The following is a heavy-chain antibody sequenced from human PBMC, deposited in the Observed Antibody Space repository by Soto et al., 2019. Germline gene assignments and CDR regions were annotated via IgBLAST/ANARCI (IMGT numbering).Heavy chain of an antibody. J-gene: IGHJ3*02. CDR2: IYWSGDE. V-gene: IGHV2-5*01. D-gene: IGHD6-6*01. CDR3: ARGLATLPVFAFDI. Sequence: QGTLKESGPTLVKPTQTLTLTCSFSGFSLSTSGVGVGWIRQSPGKALEWLALIYWSGDEHYRPSLKSRLSIIKDNYKTHVLLIMTDIDPVDKATYYCARGLATLPVFAFDIWGQGTMVTVSS. CDR1: GFSLSTSGVG.